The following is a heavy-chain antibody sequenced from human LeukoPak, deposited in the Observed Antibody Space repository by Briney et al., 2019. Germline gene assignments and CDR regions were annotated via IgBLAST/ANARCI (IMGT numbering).Heavy chain of an antibody. J-gene: IGHJ4*02. D-gene: IGHD3-10*01. CDR2: VNDSGGT. Sequence: SETLSLTCAVYIDSFTNYYWNWIRQTPGKGLEWIGEVNDSGGTNINPSLKSRVTISVDTSKNQFSLKLSSVTAADTAVYYCARGRGVLWFGDWGQGTLVTVSS. CDR3: ARGRGVLWFGD. CDR1: IDSFTNYY. V-gene: IGHV4-34*01.